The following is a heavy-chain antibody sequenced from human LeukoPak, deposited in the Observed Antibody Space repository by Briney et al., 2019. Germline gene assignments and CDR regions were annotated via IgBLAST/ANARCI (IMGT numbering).Heavy chain of an antibody. CDR2: IYHSGIT. D-gene: IGHD2-15*01. CDR1: SGSISSSSYY. V-gene: IGHV4-39*07. J-gene: IGHJ6*03. Sequence: SETLSLTCTVSSGSISSSSYYWGWIRQPPGKGLEWIGSIYHSGITDYNPSLKSRVTISIDTSKNRFSLKLSSVTAADTAVYYCARFSYSYYYYYMDVWGKGTTVTVSS. CDR3: ARFSYSYYYYYMDV.